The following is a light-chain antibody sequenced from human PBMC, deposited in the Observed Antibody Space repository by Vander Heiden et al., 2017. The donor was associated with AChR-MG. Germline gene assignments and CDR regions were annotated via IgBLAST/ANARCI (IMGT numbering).Light chain of an antibody. Sequence: DIVLTQSPDSLAASPGERATINCKSSQSILYDPTEKNYLAWYQQKPGHPPKLLIYWASARESGVPDRFSGSGSGADFTLTISNLQAEDVAVYFCQQCYTGPSFGQGTRLEIK. J-gene: IGKJ2*01. CDR3: QQCYTGPS. V-gene: IGKV4-1*01. CDR2: WAS. CDR1: QSILYDPTEKNY.